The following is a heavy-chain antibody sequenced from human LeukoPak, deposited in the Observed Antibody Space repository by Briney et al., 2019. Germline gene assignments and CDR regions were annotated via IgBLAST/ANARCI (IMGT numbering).Heavy chain of an antibody. CDR2: ISAYNGNT. CDR1: GGTFSSYA. Sequence: ASVKVSCKASGGTFSSYAISWVRQAPGQGLEWMGWISAYNGNTNYAQKLQGRVTMTTDTSTSTAYMELRSLRSDDTAVYYCARDRWELLRADYWGQGTLVTVSS. V-gene: IGHV1-18*01. D-gene: IGHD1-26*01. CDR3: ARDRWELLRADY. J-gene: IGHJ4*02.